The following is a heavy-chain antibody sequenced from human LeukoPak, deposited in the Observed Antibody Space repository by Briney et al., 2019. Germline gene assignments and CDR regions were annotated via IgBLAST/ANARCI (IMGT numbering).Heavy chain of an antibody. J-gene: IGHJ4*02. V-gene: IGHV4-30-4*01. CDR1: GGYISSGDYY. D-gene: IGHD3-22*01. CDR2: IYYSGIT. Sequence: TLSLNCTVSGGYISSGDYYWSWIRKPPGKGLEWIEYIYYSGITYYNPSRKSRVTISVDTSKNQFSLKLSSVTAADTAVYYCASVSSGYYYFDYWGQGTRVTVSS. CDR3: ASVSSGYYYFDY.